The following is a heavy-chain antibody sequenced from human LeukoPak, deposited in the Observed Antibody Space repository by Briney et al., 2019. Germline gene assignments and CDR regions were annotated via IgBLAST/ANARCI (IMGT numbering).Heavy chain of an antibody. J-gene: IGHJ4*02. CDR1: GFTFSNYW. CDR3: ATAGNYRFDY. D-gene: IGHD1-7*01. CDR2: INPDGSTI. Sequence: GGSLRLSCAASGFTFSNYWVHWVRQAPGKGLVWVSRINPDGSTINYADPVKGRFTISRDNAKNTLYLQMNSLRAEDTAVYYCATAGNYRFDYWGQGTLVTVSS. V-gene: IGHV3-74*01.